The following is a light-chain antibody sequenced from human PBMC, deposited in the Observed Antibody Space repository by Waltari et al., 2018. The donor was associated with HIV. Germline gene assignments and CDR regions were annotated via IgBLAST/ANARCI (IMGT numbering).Light chain of an antibody. J-gene: IGKJ1*01. Sequence: KVLPQFPAALSVSPGELASLSCIASQSVSTNLAWYHQVSGQATRLLLSDSSNRATGVPDRFSGSGSGTHFTLTISSLQSEDSGVYYCKSYSDWPRAFGLGTKVEV. V-gene: IGKV3-15*01. CDR1: QSVSTN. CDR3: KSYSDWPRA. CDR2: DSS.